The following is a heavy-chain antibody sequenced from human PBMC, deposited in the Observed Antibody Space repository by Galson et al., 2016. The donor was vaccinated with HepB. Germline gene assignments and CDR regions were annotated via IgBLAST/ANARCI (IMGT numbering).Heavy chain of an antibody. Sequence: SLRLSCAASGFTFYSFGMNWVRQAPGKGLEWVSSISSTSYIYYADSVKGRFTISRDNAKNSLYLQMNSLRAEDTAVYYCARGEEYITSSGDYWGQGTLVTVSS. CDR3: ARGEEYITSSGDY. D-gene: IGHD6-6*01. V-gene: IGHV3-21*01. CDR1: GFTFYSFG. CDR2: ISSTSYI. J-gene: IGHJ4*02.